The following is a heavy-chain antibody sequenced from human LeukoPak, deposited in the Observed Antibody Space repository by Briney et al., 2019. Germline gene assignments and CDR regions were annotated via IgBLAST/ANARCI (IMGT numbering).Heavy chain of an antibody. J-gene: IGHJ3*02. V-gene: IGHV3-11*04. CDR2: IGFSGSPI. CDR3: ASDYYDSSGYYYTDAFDI. Sequence: GGSLRLSCAAYGFTFSDYYMSWIRQAPGKGLEWVSSIGFSGSPIYYADSVKGRFTISRDNAKNSLFLQINSLRAEDTAVYYCASDYYDSSGYYYTDAFDIWGQGTMVTVSS. CDR1: GFTFSDYY. D-gene: IGHD3-22*01.